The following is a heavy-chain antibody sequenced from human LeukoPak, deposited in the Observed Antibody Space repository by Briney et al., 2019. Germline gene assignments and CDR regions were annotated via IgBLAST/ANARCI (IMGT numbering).Heavy chain of an antibody. D-gene: IGHD2-21*02. Sequence: PGGSLRLSCAASGFTFSSYSMNWVRQAPGKGLEWVSSISSSSSYIYYADSVKGRFTISRDNAKNSLYLQMNSLRAEDTAVYYYARDRLGDSGRYYGMDVWGQGTTVTVSS. CDR1: GFTFSSYS. V-gene: IGHV3-21*01. CDR3: ARDRLGDSGRYYGMDV. J-gene: IGHJ6*02. CDR2: ISSSSSYI.